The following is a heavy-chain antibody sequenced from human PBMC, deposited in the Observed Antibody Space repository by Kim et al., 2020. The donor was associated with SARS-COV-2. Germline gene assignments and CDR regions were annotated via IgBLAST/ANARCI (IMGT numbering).Heavy chain of an antibody. CDR3: GRGEGVNDDDGSDYY. V-gene: IGHV3-33*01. D-gene: IGHD3-22*01. J-gene: IGHJ6*01. Sequence: GGSLRLSCAASGFTVSSYGMHWVRQAPGKGLEWVAVIWYDGSKKYDADAVKGRITICGDNTKKTLYLQKSRMGAEETAEYCGGRGEGVNDDDGSDYY. CDR1: GFTVSSYG. CDR2: IWYDGSKK.